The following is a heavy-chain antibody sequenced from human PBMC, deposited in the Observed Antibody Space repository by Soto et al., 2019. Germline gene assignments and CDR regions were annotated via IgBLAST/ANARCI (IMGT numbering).Heavy chain of an antibody. J-gene: IGHJ4*02. V-gene: IGHV4-59*01. CDR3: ARASYFSDSFGYFLDS. CDR2: IYYSGST. CDR1: GGSISPYY. D-gene: IGHD3-22*01. Sequence: SETLSLTCTVSGGSISPYYWSWIRQTPGKGLEWIAYIYYSGSTNYNPSLKSRVTISVDTSKNQCSLKLSSVTAADTAVYYCARASYFSDSFGYFLDSWGQGTLVNVSS.